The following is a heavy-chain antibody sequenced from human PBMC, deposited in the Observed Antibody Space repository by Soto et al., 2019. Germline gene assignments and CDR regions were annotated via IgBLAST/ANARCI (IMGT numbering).Heavy chain of an antibody. D-gene: IGHD4-17*01. J-gene: IGHJ5*02. Sequence: SETLSLTCTVSGGSISNYYWTWVRQPPGKGLEWIGYIYYSGSTNYNPSLKSRVTISVDTSKNQFSLKLSSVTAADTAAYYCAKLPWADYGGIFDPWGQGTLVTVSS. CDR1: GGSISNYY. CDR2: IYYSGST. V-gene: IGHV4-59*01. CDR3: AKLPWADYGGIFDP.